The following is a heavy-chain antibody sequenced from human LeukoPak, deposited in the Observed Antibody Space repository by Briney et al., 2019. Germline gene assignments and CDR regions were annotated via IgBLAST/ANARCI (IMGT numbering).Heavy chain of an antibody. V-gene: IGHV4-59*01. D-gene: IGHD5-24*01. CDR1: GGSINTYY. CDR3: AREGRYRYGYNEYHSYMDI. Sequence: PSETLSLTCTVSGGSINTYYWSWIRQPPGKGLEWIGYIYYSGSTNYNPSLKSRVTISVDTSKNQFSLKLSSVTAAETAVYYCAREGRYRYGYNEYHSYMDIWGKGTTVTISS. CDR2: IYYSGST. J-gene: IGHJ6*03.